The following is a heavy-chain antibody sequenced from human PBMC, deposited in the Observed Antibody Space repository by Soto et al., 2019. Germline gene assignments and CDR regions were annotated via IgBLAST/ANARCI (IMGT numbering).Heavy chain of an antibody. D-gene: IGHD2-2*01. CDR1: GYGFSIHS. CDR3: ASDSHCNGNNCNMGVFDI. Sequence: GASLKISCKGFGYGFSIHSAALLRQIPGKGLEWVGFIYPGTSNTMYSPSFQGHATISADTALSNTYLQWDTLKPTDTATYFCASDSHCNGNNCNMGVFDIWGQGTMVTVSS. V-gene: IGHV5-51*01. CDR2: IYPGTSNT. J-gene: IGHJ3*02.